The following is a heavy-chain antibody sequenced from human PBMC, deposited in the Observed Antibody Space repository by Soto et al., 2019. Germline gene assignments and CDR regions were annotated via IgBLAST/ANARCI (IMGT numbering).Heavy chain of an antibody. CDR1: GFTFSSYG. V-gene: IGHV3-33*01. CDR2: IWYDGSNK. CDR3: ARGPISEYYYYYMDV. J-gene: IGHJ6*03. Sequence: PGGSLRLSCAASGFTFSSYGMHWVRQAPGKGLEWVAVIWYDGSNKYYADSVKGRFTISRDNSKNTLYLQMNSLRAEDTAVYYCARGPISEYYYYYMDVWGKGTTVTVSS.